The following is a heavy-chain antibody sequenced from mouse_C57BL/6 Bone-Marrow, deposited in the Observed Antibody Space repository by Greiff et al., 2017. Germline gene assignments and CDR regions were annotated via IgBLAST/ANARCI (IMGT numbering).Heavy chain of an antibody. Sequence: EVKLMESGPVLVKPGASVKMSCKASGYTFTDYYMNWVKPSHGKSLEWIGVIYPYNGGTSYNQKFKGKVTLTVDKSSSTAYMELNSLTSEDSAVYYCARSYYYGSSYEYWGQGTTLTVSS. CDR1: GYTFTDYY. CDR3: ARSYYYGSSYEY. J-gene: IGHJ2*01. CDR2: IYPYNGGT. D-gene: IGHD1-1*01. V-gene: IGHV1-19*01.